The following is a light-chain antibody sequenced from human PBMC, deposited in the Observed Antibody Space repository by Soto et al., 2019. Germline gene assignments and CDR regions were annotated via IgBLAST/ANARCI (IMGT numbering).Light chain of an antibody. J-gene: IGLJ2*01. CDR1: SSDVGGYNS. V-gene: IGLV2-8*01. CDR2: EVS. Sequence: QSVLTQPPSASGSPGQSVTISCTGTSSDVGGYNSVSWCQQYPGKAPKLMIYEVSKRPSGVPDRFSGSKSGNTASLTVSGAPAGGEGDYYCRSYAGSNKGVVFGGGTKLTVL. CDR3: RSYAGSNKGVV.